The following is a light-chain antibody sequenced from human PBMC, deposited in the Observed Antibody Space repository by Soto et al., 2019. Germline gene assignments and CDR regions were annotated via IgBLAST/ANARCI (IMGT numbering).Light chain of an antibody. CDR2: DTS. Sequence: EVVMTQSPATLSVSPGDGATLSCRASQNVHSNLAWYQQKPGQAPRLLIYDTSTRATDIPFRFSGGGSGTEFTLTISSLQSEDFGVYYCQQYNNWPLTFGGGTKVEI. J-gene: IGKJ4*01. CDR3: QQYNNWPLT. CDR1: QNVHSN. V-gene: IGKV3-15*01.